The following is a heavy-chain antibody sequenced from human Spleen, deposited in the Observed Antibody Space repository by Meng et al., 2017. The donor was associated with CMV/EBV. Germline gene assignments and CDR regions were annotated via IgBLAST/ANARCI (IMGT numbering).Heavy chain of an antibody. CDR1: GITFGDYA. D-gene: IGHD1-26*01. CDR3: TGERQHSGHYVDAFDI. J-gene: IGHJ3*02. Sequence: GESLKISCRSSGITFGDYALNWVRQAPGKGLEWVGFIRSEAYGASRQYAASVEGRFFISRDDSNSIAYLQMNFLRTEDTGVYFCTGERQHSGHYVDAFDIWGQGTMVTVSS. V-gene: IGHV3-49*04. CDR2: IRSEAYGASR.